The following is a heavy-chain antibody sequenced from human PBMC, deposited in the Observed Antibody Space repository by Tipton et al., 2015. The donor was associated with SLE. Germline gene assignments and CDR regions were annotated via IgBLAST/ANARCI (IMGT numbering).Heavy chain of an antibody. CDR2: IYYSGST. J-gene: IGHJ6*02. V-gene: IGHV4-59*08. CDR3: ARHRFWSGYYYYGMDV. Sequence: TLSLTCTVSGGSISSYYWSWIRQPPGKGLEWIGYIYYSGSTNYNPSLKSRVTISVDTSKNQFSLKLSSVTAADTAVYYCARHRFWSGYYYYGMDVWGQGTTVTVSS. CDR1: GGSISSYY. D-gene: IGHD3-3*01.